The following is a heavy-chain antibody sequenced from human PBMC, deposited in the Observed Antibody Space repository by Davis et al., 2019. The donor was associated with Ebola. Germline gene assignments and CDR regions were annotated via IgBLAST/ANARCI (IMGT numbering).Heavy chain of an antibody. Sequence: MPSETLSLTCTVSGGSVSSGGHYWSWIRQPPGKGLEWIAYIYYSGTTNNNPSLKSRVTISIDTSKNEFSLRLSSVTAADTAVYYCARLSNPGHLDYWGQGTLVTVSS. CDR3: ARLSNPGHLDY. V-gene: IGHV4-61*08. CDR2: IYYSGTT. CDR1: GGSVSSGGHY. D-gene: IGHD4-11*01. J-gene: IGHJ4*02.